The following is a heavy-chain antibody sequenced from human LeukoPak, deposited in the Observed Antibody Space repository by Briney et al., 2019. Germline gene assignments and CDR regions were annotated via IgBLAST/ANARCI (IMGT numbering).Heavy chain of an antibody. V-gene: IGHV3-48*03. CDR3: ATTPSTYYYDSSGPSGY. J-gene: IGHJ4*02. CDR2: ISSSGSTI. D-gene: IGHD3-22*01. Sequence: PGGSLRLSCAASGFTFSSYEMNWVRQAPGKGLEWVSYISSSGSTIYYADSVKGRFTISRDNAKNSLYLQMNSLRAEDTAVYYCATTPSTYYYDSSGPSGYWGQGTLVTASS. CDR1: GFTFSSYE.